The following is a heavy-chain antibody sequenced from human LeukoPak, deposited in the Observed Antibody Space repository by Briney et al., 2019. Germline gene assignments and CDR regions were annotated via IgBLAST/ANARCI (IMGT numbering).Heavy chain of an antibody. V-gene: IGHV3-7*01. CDR2: IKQDGSEK. D-gene: IGHD4-23*01. Sequence: GGSLRLSCAASGFTFSSYWMSWVRQAPGKGLEWVANIKQDGSEKYYVDSVKGRFTISRDNSENTLYLQMNSLRVEDTAVYYCARDGDYGGNRGYSDYWGQGNLVTVSS. CDR3: ARDGDYGGNRGYSDY. CDR1: GFTFSSYW. J-gene: IGHJ4*02.